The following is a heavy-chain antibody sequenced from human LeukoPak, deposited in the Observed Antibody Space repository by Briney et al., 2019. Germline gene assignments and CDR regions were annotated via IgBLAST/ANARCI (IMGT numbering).Heavy chain of an antibody. Sequence: SETLSLTCTVSGGSISSSSCYWGWIRQPPGKGLEWIGSMYHSGSTYYNPPLKSRVTISEDTSKNQFSLKLRSVTAADTAVYYCARGPRFGELLWHWFDPWGQGTLVTVSS. CDR3: ARGPRFGELLWHWFDP. CDR1: GGSISSSSCY. D-gene: IGHD3-10*01. J-gene: IGHJ5*02. CDR2: MYHSGST. V-gene: IGHV4-39*07.